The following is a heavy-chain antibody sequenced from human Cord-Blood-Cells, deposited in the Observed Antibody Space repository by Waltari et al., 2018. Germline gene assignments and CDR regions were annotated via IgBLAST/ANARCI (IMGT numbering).Heavy chain of an antibody. CDR3: ARPAPAYSGSYGAFDI. J-gene: IGHJ3*02. V-gene: IGHV4-34*01. Sequence: QVQLQQWGAGLLQPSETLPLPCAVCGGSFSGCYWSWLRHPPGKGLEWIGEINHSGSTNYNPSLKSRVTISVDTSKNQFSLKLSSVTAADTAVYYCARPAPAYSGSYGAFDIWGQGTMVTVSS. CDR1: GGSFSGCY. D-gene: IGHD1-26*01. CDR2: INHSGST.